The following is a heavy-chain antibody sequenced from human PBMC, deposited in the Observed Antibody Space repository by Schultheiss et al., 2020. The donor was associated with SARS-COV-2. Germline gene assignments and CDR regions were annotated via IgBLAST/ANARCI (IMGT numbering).Heavy chain of an antibody. CDR1: GYSISGGYY. Sequence: SETLSLTCAVSGYSISGGYYWSWIRQHPGKGLEWIGSIYYSGSTYYNPSLKSRITISVDTSKNQFSLKLSSVTAADTAVYYCARHDSVMGYYYYGMDVWGQGTTVTVSS. J-gene: IGHJ6*02. CDR3: ARHDSVMGYYYYGMDV. V-gene: IGHV4-38-2*01. CDR2: IYYSGST. D-gene: IGHD3-10*01.